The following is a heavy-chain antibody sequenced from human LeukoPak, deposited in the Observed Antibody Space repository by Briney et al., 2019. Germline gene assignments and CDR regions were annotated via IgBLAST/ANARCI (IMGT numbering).Heavy chain of an antibody. D-gene: IGHD3-9*01. CDR1: GGSISSGGYY. V-gene: IGHV4-31*03. CDR2: IYYSGST. CDR3: ARASDDPKDYDILTGYAHFDY. J-gene: IGHJ4*02. Sequence: PSQTLSLTCTVSGGSISSGGYYWSWIRQHPGKGLEWIGYIYYSGSTYYNPSLKSRVTISVDTSKNQFSLKLSSVTAADTAVYYCARASDDPKDYDILTGYAHFDYWGQGTLVTVSS.